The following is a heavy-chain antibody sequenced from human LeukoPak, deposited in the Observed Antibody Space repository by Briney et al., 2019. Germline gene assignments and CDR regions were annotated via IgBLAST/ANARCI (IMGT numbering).Heavy chain of an antibody. Sequence: SETLSLTCTVSGYSISSGYYWGWIRQPPGKGLEWIGSIYHSGSTYYNPSLKSRVTISVDTSKNQFSLKLSSVTAADTAVYYCARVEAGSSGPNNWFDPWGQGTLVTVSS. CDR1: GYSISSGYY. V-gene: IGHV4-38-2*02. D-gene: IGHD6-19*01. CDR3: ARVEAGSSGPNNWFDP. CDR2: IYHSGST. J-gene: IGHJ5*02.